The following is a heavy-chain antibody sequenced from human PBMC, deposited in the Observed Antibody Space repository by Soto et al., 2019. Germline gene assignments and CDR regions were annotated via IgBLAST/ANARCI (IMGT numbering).Heavy chain of an antibody. D-gene: IGHD6-13*01. Sequence: GASVKVSCKASGGTFSSYAISWVRQAPGQGLEWMGGIIPIFGTANYAQKFQGRVTITADESTSTAYMELSSLRSEDTAVYYCARAGLRRGSSWLNWFDPWGQGTLVTVSS. V-gene: IGHV1-69*13. CDR3: ARAGLRRGSSWLNWFDP. CDR2: IIPIFGTA. CDR1: GGTFSSYA. J-gene: IGHJ5*02.